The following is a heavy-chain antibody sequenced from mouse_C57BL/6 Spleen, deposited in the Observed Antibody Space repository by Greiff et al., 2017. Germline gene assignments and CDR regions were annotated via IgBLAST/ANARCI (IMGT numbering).Heavy chain of an antibody. CDR2: IYPGSGNT. V-gene: IGHV1-76*01. CDR3: ARHYYSNYGAMDY. CDR1: GYTFTDYY. J-gene: IGHJ4*01. Sequence: VQLQQSGAELVRPGASVKLSCKASGYTFTDYYINWVKQRPGQGLEWIARIYPGSGNTYYNEKFKGKATLTAEKSSSTAYMQLSSLTSEDSAVYFGARHYYSNYGAMDYWGQGTSVTVSS. D-gene: IGHD2-5*01.